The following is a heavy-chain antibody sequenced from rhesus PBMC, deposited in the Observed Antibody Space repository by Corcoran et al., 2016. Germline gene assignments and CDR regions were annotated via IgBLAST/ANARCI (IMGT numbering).Heavy chain of an antibody. J-gene: IGHJ6*01. CDR1: GGSISRSS. Sequence: QLQLQESGPGLVTPSETLSVPCAFFGGSISRSSWSLIRQAPGEWLEWIVYIDGSGMNTNNSPSLKSRVTLSVDTSKSHVSLKLSAVTAADTAVYYGARVTGIQHYYYGLDSWGQGVVVTVSS. CDR2: IDGSGMNT. CDR3: ARVTGIQHYYYGLDS. V-gene: IGHV4-169*01. D-gene: IGHD5-42*01.